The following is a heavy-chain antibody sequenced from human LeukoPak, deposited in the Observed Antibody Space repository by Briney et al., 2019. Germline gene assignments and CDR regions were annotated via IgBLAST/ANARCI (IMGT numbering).Heavy chain of an antibody. D-gene: IGHD3-16*01. CDR1: GLPLSLYW. V-gene: IGHV3-7*01. CDR2: IKQDGSVK. Sequence: PGGSLRLSCAASGLPLSLYWMNWVRQAPGKGLEWEANIKQDGSVKHYVDSVKGRFTISRDNAKNSLFLQMDSLTAEDTAMYFCASHPYHDNNAYLNHWGQGTLVTVSS. CDR3: ASHPYHDNNAYLNH. J-gene: IGHJ4*02.